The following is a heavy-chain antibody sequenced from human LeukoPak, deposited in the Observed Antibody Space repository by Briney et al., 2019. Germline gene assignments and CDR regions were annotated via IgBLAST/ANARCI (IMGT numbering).Heavy chain of an antibody. D-gene: IGHD3-10*01. CDR3: ARVASGGSGLTYYYDY. CDR2: ISYDGSNK. CDR1: GFTFSSYG. V-gene: IGHV3-30*03. Sequence: GRSLRLSCAASGFTFSSYGMHWVRQAPGKGLEWVAVISYDGSNKYYADSVKGRFTISRDNSKNTLYLQMNSLRADDTAVYYCARVASGGSGLTYYYDYWGQGILVSVAS. J-gene: IGHJ4*02.